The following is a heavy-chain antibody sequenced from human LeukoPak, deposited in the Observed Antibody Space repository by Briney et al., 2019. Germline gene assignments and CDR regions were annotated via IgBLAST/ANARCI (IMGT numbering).Heavy chain of an antibody. CDR2: INPSGGST. J-gene: IGHJ3*02. V-gene: IGHV1-46*02. D-gene: IGHD3-10*01. Sequence: ASVKVSCKASGYTFNSFYIHWVRQAPGQGLEWMGIINPSGGSTSYAQKFQGRVTMTRDTSTSTVYMELSSLRSEDTAVYYCARKKLLDAFDIWGQGTMVTVSS. CDR3: ARKKLLDAFDI. CDR1: GYTFNSFY.